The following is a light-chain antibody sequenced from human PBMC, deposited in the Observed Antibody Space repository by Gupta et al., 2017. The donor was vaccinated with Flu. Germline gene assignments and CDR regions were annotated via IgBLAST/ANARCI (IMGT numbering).Light chain of an antibody. V-gene: IGKV3-15*01. Sequence: EIVMTQSPDTLSASPGERATLSCRASQSVGDYLAWYQQKPGQAPRLLISHISTRASGIPARFSGSGSGTEFNLTISSLQSEDFALYYCQQYNRWPPTFGQGTKVDIK. CDR3: QQYNRWPPT. CDR2: HIS. CDR1: QSVGDY. J-gene: IGKJ1*01.